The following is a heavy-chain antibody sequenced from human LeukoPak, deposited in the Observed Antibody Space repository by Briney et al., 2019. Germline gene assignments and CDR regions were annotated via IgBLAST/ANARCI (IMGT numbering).Heavy chain of an antibody. V-gene: IGHV3-23*01. Sequence: GGSLRLSCAASGFTFSNYVLGWVRQAPGKGLDWVSAISSGGDATYYADSVKGRFTISRDNSKNTLYLQMNSLRAEDTAVYYCARGGTLEYFQNWGQGTLVTVSS. CDR2: ISSGGDAT. CDR3: ARGGTLEYFQN. J-gene: IGHJ1*01. CDR1: GFTFSNYV.